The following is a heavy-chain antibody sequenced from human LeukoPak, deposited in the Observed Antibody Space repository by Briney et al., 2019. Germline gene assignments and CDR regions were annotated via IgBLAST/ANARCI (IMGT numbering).Heavy chain of an antibody. CDR2: INHSGST. J-gene: IGHJ4*02. V-gene: IGHV4-34*01. CDR3: AREGSSGWYGMAGDYFDY. Sequence: SETLSLTCAVYGGSFSGYYWSWIRQPPGKGLEWIGEINHSGSTNYNPSLKSRVTISVDTSKNQFPLKLSSVTAADTAVYYCAREGSSGWYGMAGDYFDYWGQGTLVTVSS. D-gene: IGHD6-19*01. CDR1: GGSFSGYY.